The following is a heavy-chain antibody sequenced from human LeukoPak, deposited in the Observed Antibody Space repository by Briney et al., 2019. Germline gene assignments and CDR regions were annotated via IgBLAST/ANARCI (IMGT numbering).Heavy chain of an antibody. Sequence: GGSLRLSCAASGFTFSSYAMSWVRQAPGKGLEWVSAISGSGGSTYYADSVKGRFTISRDNSKNTLYLQMNSLRAEDTAVYYCAREVTLRGWSTSYFDYWGQGTLVTVSS. CDR2: ISGSGGST. J-gene: IGHJ4*02. D-gene: IGHD6-19*01. CDR1: GFTFSSYA. V-gene: IGHV3-23*01. CDR3: AREVTLRGWSTSYFDY.